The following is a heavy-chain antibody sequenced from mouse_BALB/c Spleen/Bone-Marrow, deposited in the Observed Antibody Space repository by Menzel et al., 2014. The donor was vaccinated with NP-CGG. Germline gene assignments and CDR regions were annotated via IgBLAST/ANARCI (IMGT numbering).Heavy chain of an antibody. D-gene: IGHD1-1*01. CDR1: GFSLTSYG. J-gene: IGHJ3*01. Sequence: QVQLQQSGPGLVAPSQSLSITCTVSGFSLTSYGVHWVRQPPGKGLKWLGVIWAGGNTIYNSALMSRLSINKDNSKSHVFLKMNSLQTDDTAMYSCASSYYGTSQFAYWRQGTLVTVSA. CDR2: IWAGGNT. CDR3: ASSYYGTSQFAY. V-gene: IGHV2-9*02.